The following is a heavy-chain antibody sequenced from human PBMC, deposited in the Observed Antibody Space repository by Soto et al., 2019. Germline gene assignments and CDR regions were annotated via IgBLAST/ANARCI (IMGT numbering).Heavy chain of an antibody. D-gene: IGHD4-17*01. CDR3: VRDEERTVTYDY. CDR2: ITNDGSTT. V-gene: IGHV3-74*01. Sequence: GGSLRLSCAASGFTFNNHWMHWVRQAPGKGLVFVSYITNDGSTTVHADSVKGRFTISRDNAKNMVFLQMNSLRAEDTAVYHCVRDEERTVTYDYWAQGLLVTVSS. CDR1: GFTFNNHW. J-gene: IGHJ4*02.